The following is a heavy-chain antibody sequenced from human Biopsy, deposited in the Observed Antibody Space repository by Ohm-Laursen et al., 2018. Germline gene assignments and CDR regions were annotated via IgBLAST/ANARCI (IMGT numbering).Heavy chain of an antibody. Sequence: SLRLSCTASRFTFSTYGMHWVRQAPGRGLEWVAVISFDGSDQRYADSVKGRFTISRDNSKNTLYLQMNSLRAEDTAVFYCVKDRGAAGTDYYYGMDVWGQGTTVTVSS. J-gene: IGHJ6*01. D-gene: IGHD6-13*01. CDR3: VKDRGAAGTDYYYGMDV. CDR1: RFTFSTYG. CDR2: ISFDGSDQ. V-gene: IGHV3-30*18.